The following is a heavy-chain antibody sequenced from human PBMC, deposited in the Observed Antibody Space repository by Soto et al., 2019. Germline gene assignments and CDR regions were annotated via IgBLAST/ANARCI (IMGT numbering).Heavy chain of an antibody. D-gene: IGHD3-22*01. J-gene: IGHJ5*02. V-gene: IGHV3-48*01. CDR1: GFTFSTYS. Sequence: ESGGGLVQPGGSLRLSCAASGFTFSTYSMNWVRQAPGKGLEWVSYISISSSTIYCADSVKGRFTISGDNAKNSLYLQMNSLRAEDTAVYYCAREGDSSGWYNWFDPWGQGTLVTVSS. CDR2: ISISSSTI. CDR3: AREGDSSGWYNWFDP.